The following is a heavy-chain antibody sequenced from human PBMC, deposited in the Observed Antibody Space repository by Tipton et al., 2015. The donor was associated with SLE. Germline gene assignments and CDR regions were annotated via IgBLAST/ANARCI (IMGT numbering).Heavy chain of an antibody. D-gene: IGHD4-23*01. Sequence: TLSLTCTVSGGSISSSSYYWGWIRQPPGKGLEWIGSIYYSGSTYYNPSLKSRVTISVDTSKNQFSLKLSSVTAADTAVYYCARGEDDYGGKGGWIDPWGQGSLVTVSS. J-gene: IGHJ5*02. CDR2: IYYSGST. CDR1: GGSISSSSYY. V-gene: IGHV4-39*07. CDR3: ARGEDDYGGKGGWIDP.